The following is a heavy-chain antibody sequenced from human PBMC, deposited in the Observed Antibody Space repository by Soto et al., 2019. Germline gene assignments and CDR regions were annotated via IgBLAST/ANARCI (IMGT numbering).Heavy chain of an antibody. V-gene: IGHV1-69*13. J-gene: IGHJ6*02. CDR1: GGTFSSYA. CDR2: IIPIFGTA. Sequence: SVKVSCKASGGTFSSYAISWVRQAPGQGLEWMGGIIPIFGTANYAQKFQGRVTITADESTSTAYMELSSLRSEDTAMYYCARHGTRDSSGRTSRYYYYGMDVWGQGTTVTVSS. CDR3: ARHGTRDSSGRTSRYYYYGMDV. D-gene: IGHD3-22*01.